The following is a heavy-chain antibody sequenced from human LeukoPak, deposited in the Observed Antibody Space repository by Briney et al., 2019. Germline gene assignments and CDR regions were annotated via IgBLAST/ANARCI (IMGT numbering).Heavy chain of an antibody. Sequence: GGSLRLSCAASGFTFSSYGMHWVPQAPGKGLEWVAVIWYDGSNKYYADSVKGRFTISRDNSKNTLYLQMNSLRAEDTAVYYCAKPWGGNYYYMDVWGKGTTVTVSS. V-gene: IGHV3-33*06. D-gene: IGHD7-27*01. CDR1: GFTFSSYG. CDR3: AKPWGGNYYYMDV. CDR2: IWYDGSNK. J-gene: IGHJ6*03.